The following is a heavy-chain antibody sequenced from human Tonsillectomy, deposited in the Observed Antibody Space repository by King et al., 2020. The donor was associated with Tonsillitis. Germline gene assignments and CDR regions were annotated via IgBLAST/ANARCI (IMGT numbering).Heavy chain of an antibody. V-gene: IGHV3-30*04. CDR1: GFTFSSSA. CDR3: AREGGVMIGALDAFDI. J-gene: IGHJ3*02. Sequence: VQLVESGGGVVQPGRSLRLSCAASGFTFSSSAMHWVRQAPGKGLEWVAFISYDGSNKYYADSVKGRFTISRDNSKNTLYLQMNSLRAEDTAVYYCAREGGVMIGALDAFDIWGQGTMVTVSS. CDR2: ISYDGSNK. D-gene: IGHD3-16*01.